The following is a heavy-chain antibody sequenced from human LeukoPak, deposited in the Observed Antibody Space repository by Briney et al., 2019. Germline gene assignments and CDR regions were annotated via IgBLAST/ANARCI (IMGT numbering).Heavy chain of an antibody. CDR3: ARDAASIAARSWFDP. V-gene: IGHV3-23*01. Sequence: GGSLRLSCAASGFTFSSYAMSWVRQAPGKGLEWVSAISGSGGSTYYADSVKGRFTISRDNSKNTLYLQMNSLKAEDTAVYYCARDAASIAARSWFDPWGQGTLVTVSS. D-gene: IGHD6-6*01. J-gene: IGHJ5*02. CDR1: GFTFSSYA. CDR2: ISGSGGST.